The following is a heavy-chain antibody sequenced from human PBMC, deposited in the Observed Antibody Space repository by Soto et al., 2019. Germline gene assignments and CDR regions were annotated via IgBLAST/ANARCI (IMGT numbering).Heavy chain of an antibody. D-gene: IGHD3-10*01. CDR2: ISWNSGNI. Sequence: GGSLRLSCAASGFTFDDYAMHWVRQAPGKGLEWVSGISWNSGNIGYADSVKGRFTISRDNAKNSLYLQMNSLRAEDTALYYCAKDPGSGRPYYYYGMDVWGQGTTVTVSS. CDR1: GFTFDDYA. J-gene: IGHJ6*01. CDR3: AKDPGSGRPYYYYGMDV. V-gene: IGHV3-9*01.